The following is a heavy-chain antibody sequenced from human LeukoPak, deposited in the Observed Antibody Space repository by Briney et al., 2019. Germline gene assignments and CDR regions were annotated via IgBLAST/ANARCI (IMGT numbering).Heavy chain of an antibody. J-gene: IGHJ4*02. Sequence: GGSLKLSCAASGFTFSGSAMHWVRQASGKGLEWVGRIRSKANRYATAYAASVKGRFTISRDDSKNTAYLQMNSLKTEDTAVYYCTREIVDTAMSHLDYWGQGTLVTVSS. CDR2: IRSKANRYAT. V-gene: IGHV3-73*01. CDR3: TREIVDTAMSHLDY. CDR1: GFTFSGSA. D-gene: IGHD5-18*01.